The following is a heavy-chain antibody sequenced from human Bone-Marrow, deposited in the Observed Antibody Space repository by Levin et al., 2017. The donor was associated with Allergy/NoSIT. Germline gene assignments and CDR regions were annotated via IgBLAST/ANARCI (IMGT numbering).Heavy chain of an antibody. CDR1: GASISSYH. Sequence: ETLSLTCIVSGASISSYHWSWIRQPPGKGLEWIGYIYYSGSTNYNPSLKSRVTMSVDTSRNQFSLTLKSVTAADTAVYYCARDRVVASSGTYYYYGMAVWGQGTTVTVSS. V-gene: IGHV4-59*01. J-gene: IGHJ6*02. CDR3: ARDRVVASSGTYYYYGMAV. CDR2: IYYSGST. D-gene: IGHD2-15*01.